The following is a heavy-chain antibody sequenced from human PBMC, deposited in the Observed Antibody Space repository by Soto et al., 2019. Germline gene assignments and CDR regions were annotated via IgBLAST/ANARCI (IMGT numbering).Heavy chain of an antibody. CDR2: IYHSGST. Sequence: KASETLSLTCAVSGGSISSGGYSWSWIRQPPGKGLEWIGYIYHSGSTYYNPSLKSRVTISVDRSKNQFSLKLSSVTAADTAVYYCARSIAARREVFGWFDPWGQGTLVTVSS. CDR1: GGSISSGGYS. D-gene: IGHD6-6*01. J-gene: IGHJ5*02. V-gene: IGHV4-30-2*01. CDR3: ARSIAARREVFGWFDP.